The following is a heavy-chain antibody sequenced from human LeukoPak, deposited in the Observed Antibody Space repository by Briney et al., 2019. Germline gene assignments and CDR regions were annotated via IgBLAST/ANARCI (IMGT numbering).Heavy chain of an antibody. CDR1: GYSISSGYY. V-gene: IGHV4-38-2*01. CDR2: IYHSGST. J-gene: IGHJ5*02. CDR3: ARRGLQYNWFDP. Sequence: SETLSLTCAVSGYSISSGYYWGWIRQPPGKGLEWIGGIYHSGSTYYNPSLKSRVTISVDTSKNQFSLKLSSVTAADTAVYYCARRGLQYNWFDPWGQGTLVTVSS. D-gene: IGHD4-11*01.